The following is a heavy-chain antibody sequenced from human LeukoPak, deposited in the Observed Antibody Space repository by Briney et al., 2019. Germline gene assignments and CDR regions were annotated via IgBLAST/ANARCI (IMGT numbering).Heavy chain of an antibody. CDR1: GFTFSSYW. Sequence: PGGSLRLSCAASGFTFSSYWMAWVRQAPGNGLEWVANIKRDESEKYYADSVKGRFTISRDNAKNSLYLQMISLRAEDTAVYYCARGALMAPGLFDYWGQGTLVTVSS. CDR3: ARGALMAPGLFDY. V-gene: IGHV3-7*03. D-gene: IGHD1-14*01. CDR2: IKRDESEK. J-gene: IGHJ4*02.